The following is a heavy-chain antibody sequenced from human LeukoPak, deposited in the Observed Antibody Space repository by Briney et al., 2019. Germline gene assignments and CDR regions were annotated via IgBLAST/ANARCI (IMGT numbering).Heavy chain of an antibody. Sequence: PGGSLRLSCAASGFTFTNYAVSWVRQAPGKGLEWVSAISGSGDGTYYADSVKGRFTISRDNSKNTLYLQMNSLRAEDTAVYYCAKGLSKYSSSHGPFDIWGQGTMVTVSS. CDR3: AKGLSKYSSSHGPFDI. CDR2: ISGSGDGT. D-gene: IGHD6-6*01. CDR1: GFTFTNYA. J-gene: IGHJ3*02. V-gene: IGHV3-23*01.